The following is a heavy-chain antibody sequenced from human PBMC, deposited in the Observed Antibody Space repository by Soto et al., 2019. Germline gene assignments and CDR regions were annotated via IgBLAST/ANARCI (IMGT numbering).Heavy chain of an antibody. CDR1: GYRFSSYG. D-gene: IGHD5-12*01. Sequence: QVQLLQSGAEVKKPGASVKVSCKASGYRFSSYGISWVRQAPGQGLEWMGWIIVYNGNTQYPQHLQGRVTMTTDTSTNTAYMELRSLRSDDTAVYYCANTNGYDFDYWGQGTLVTVSS. J-gene: IGHJ4*02. CDR2: IIVYNGNT. V-gene: IGHV1-18*01. CDR3: ANTNGYDFDY.